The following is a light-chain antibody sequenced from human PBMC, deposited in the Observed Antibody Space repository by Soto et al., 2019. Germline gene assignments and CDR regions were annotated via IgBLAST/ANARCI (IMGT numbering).Light chain of an antibody. CDR3: QQYTKGPYT. CDR2: GAS. Sequence: EVVMTQSPATLSVSPGERVTLSCRASQSASSNLAWYQQKPGQAPSLLIYGASTRAAGIPARFSGSGSGSEFTLTISGLQSEDFSVYYCQQYTKGPYTFGQGTNLEIK. J-gene: IGKJ2*01. CDR1: QSASSN. V-gene: IGKV3-15*01.